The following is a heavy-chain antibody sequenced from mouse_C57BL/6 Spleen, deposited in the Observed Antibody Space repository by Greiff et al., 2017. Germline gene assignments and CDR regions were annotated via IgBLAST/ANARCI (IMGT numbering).Heavy chain of an antibody. V-gene: IGHV1-54*01. J-gene: IGHJ4*01. Sequence: LVESGAELVRPGTSVKVSCKASGYAFTNYLIEWVKQRPGQGLEWIGVINPGSGGTNYNEKFKGKATLTADKSSSTAYMQLSSLTSEDSAVYFCARGITTVVAPYAMDYWGQGTSVTVSS. CDR3: ARGITTVVAPYAMDY. D-gene: IGHD1-1*01. CDR1: GYAFTNYL. CDR2: INPGSGGT.